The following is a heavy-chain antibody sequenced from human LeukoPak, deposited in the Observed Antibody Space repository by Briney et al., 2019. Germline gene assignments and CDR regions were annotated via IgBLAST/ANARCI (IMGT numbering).Heavy chain of an antibody. V-gene: IGHV3-21*01. Sequence: AGGSLRLSCAASGFTFSSYSMNWVRQAPGKGLEWVSSISSSSSYIYCADSVKGRFTISRDNAKNSLYLQMNSLRAEDTAVYYCARLHDYGDYVGATFDYWGQGTLVTVSS. CDR3: ARLHDYGDYVGATFDY. J-gene: IGHJ4*02. CDR2: ISSSSSYI. CDR1: GFTFSSYS. D-gene: IGHD4-17*01.